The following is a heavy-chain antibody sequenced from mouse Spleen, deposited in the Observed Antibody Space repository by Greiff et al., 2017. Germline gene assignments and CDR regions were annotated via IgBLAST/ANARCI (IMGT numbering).Heavy chain of an antibody. Sequence: QVQLKQSGPGLVAPSQSLSITCTVSGFSLTSYGVHWVRQPPGKGLEWLVVIWSDGSTTYNSALKSRLSISKDNSKSQVFLKMNSLQTDDTAMYYCARHPRSYNAMDYWGQGTSVTVSS. V-gene: IGHV2-6-1*01. CDR1: GFSLTSYG. CDR3: ARHPRSYNAMDY. J-gene: IGHJ4*01. D-gene: IGHD1-1*01. CDR2: IWSDGST.